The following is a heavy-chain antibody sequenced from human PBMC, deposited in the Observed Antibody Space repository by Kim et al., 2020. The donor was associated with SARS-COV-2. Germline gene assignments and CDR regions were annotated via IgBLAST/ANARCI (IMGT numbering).Heavy chain of an antibody. D-gene: IGHD6-6*01. V-gene: IGHV1-18*01. CDR1: GYTFISYG. J-gene: IGHJ4*02. Sequence: ASVKVSCKASGYTFISYGISWVRQAPGQGLEWMGWISTYNGDTNYARKIQGRATMTTDTSTSTVYMEVRSLRYDDTAVYYCARGKGAESSSPWYYWGQGTLVTVSS. CDR2: ISTYNGDT. CDR3: ARGKGAESSSPWYY.